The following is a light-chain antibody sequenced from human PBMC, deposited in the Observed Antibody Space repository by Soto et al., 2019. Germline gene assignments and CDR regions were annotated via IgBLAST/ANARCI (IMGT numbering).Light chain of an antibody. J-gene: IGKJ4*01. CDR3: QRRSKWPST. CDR1: QSVSGY. Sequence: EIVLTQSPATLSLSPGNRATLSCRASQSVSGYLAGYQQKPGQAPRLLIYDASNRATGIPARFSGSGSGTDFTLTITSLEPEDFAVYYCQRRSKWPSTFGGGTKVEI. V-gene: IGKV3-11*01. CDR2: DAS.